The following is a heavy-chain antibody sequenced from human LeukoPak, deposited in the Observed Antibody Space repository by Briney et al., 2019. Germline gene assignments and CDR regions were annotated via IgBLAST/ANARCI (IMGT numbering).Heavy chain of an antibody. CDR1: GFTFDDYA. CDR3: AKDRSSSGYYGYFDY. V-gene: IGHV3-43D*03. J-gene: IGHJ4*02. D-gene: IGHD3-22*01. Sequence: GGSLRLSCAASGFTFDDYAMHWVRQAPGKGLEWVSLISWDGGSTYYADSVKGRFTISRDNSKNSLYLQMNSLRAEDTALYYCAKDRSSSGYYGYFDYWGQGTLVTVSS. CDR2: ISWDGGST.